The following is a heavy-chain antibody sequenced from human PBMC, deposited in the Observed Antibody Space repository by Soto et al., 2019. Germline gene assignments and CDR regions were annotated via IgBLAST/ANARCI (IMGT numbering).Heavy chain of an antibody. Sequence: QVQLVQSGAEVKKPGSSVKVSRKASGGTFSRYAISWVRQAPGQGLEWMGGIIPMFGTANYAQKFQGRVTITADESTSTAYMELSSLRSEDTAVYYCARDCSYYDSSGYYYLYWGQRTLVTVSS. CDR1: GGTFSRYA. V-gene: IGHV1-69*01. J-gene: IGHJ4*02. CDR3: ARDCSYYDSSGYYYLY. CDR2: IIPMFGTA. D-gene: IGHD3-22*01.